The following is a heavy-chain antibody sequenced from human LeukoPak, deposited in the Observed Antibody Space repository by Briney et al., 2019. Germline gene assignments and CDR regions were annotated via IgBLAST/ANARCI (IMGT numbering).Heavy chain of an antibody. CDR2: ISSSGSTI. D-gene: IGHD4-11*01. V-gene: IGHV3-48*03. CDR1: GFTFSSYE. CDR3: ARTVPDHDAFDI. J-gene: IGHJ3*02. Sequence: GGSLRLSCAASGFTFSSYEMNWVRQAPGKGLEWVSYISSSGSTIYYADSVKGRFTISRDNAKNSLYLQMNSLRAEDTAVYNCARTVPDHDAFDIWGQGTMVTVSS.